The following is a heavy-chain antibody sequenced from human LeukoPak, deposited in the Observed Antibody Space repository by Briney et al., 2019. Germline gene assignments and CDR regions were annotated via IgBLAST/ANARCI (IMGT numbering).Heavy chain of an antibody. CDR3: ARQGIVGVPGGY. V-gene: IGHV5-10-1*01. D-gene: IGHD1-26*01. J-gene: IGHJ4*02. CDR1: GYSFTSYW. Sequence: GESLRISCKGSGYSFTSYWITWVRQMPGEGLEWMGRIDPSDSYTNYSPSFQGHVTISADKSITTAYLQWSSLKASDTAMYYCARQGIVGVPGGYWGRGTLVTVSS. CDR2: IDPSDSYT.